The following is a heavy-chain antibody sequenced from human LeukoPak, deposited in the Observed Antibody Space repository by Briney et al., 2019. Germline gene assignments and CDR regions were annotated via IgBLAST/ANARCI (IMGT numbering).Heavy chain of an antibody. V-gene: IGHV4-30-4*08. CDR3: ARQVYCSGGSCYSDWFDP. CDR1: GGSVSSGDYY. D-gene: IGHD2-15*01. Sequence: SQTLSLTCTVSGGSVSSGDYYWSWIRQPPGKGLEWIGYIYYSGSTYYNLSLKSRVTISVDTSKNQFSLKLSSVTAADTAVYYCARQVYCSGGSCYSDWFDPWGQGTLVTVSS. J-gene: IGHJ5*02. CDR2: IYYSGST.